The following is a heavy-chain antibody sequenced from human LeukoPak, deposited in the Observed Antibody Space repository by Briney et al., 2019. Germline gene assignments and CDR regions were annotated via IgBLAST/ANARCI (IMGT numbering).Heavy chain of an antibody. D-gene: IGHD3-10*01. J-gene: IGHJ4*02. Sequence: GGSLRLSCAASGLTFDDYAMHWVRQAPGKGLQWVSLISWEGHTTYYADSVRGRFTISRDNTKNSLFLEMKSLTTDDTAFYYCTRDTDFGSPTNYFDHWGQGTLVSVSS. CDR2: ISWEGHTT. V-gene: IGHV3-43*01. CDR3: TRDTDFGSPTNYFDH. CDR1: GLTFDDYA.